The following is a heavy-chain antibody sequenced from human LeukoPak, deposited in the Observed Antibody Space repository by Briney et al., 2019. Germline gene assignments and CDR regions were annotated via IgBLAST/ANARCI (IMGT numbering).Heavy chain of an antibody. CDR2: VRYSGKT. CDR3: ARHYYDSSGSRRDYYFDY. Sequence: SETLSLTCTVSGGSISSSSDYWRWFRQPPGKRLEWIGSVRYSGKTYYTPSLKSRVTMSVDTSRSQFSLKLSSVTAADTAVYFCARHYYDSSGSRRDYYFDYWGPGTLVTVSS. V-gene: IGHV4-39*01. J-gene: IGHJ4*02. D-gene: IGHD3-22*01. CDR1: GGSISSSSDY.